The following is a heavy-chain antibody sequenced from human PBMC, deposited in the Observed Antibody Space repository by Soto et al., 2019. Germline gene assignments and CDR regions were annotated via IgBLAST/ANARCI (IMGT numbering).Heavy chain of an antibody. CDR1: GDSFSSNSAS. CDR3: ASDRHTLVKHNWKYYSGMDV. J-gene: IGHJ6*02. CDR2: TYYRSKWYN. V-gene: IGHV6-1*01. D-gene: IGHD1-20*01. Sequence: SQTLSLTCAISGDSFSSNSASWNWISQSPSRGLEWLGRTYYRSKWYNDYAVSVKSRITINPTTSKNQLSLLLNSVTRDYTVVYYCASDRHTLVKHNWKYYSGMDVWGQGTTVTVSS.